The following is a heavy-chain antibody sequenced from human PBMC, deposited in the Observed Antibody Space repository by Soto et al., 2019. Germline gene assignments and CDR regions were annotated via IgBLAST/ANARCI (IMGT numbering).Heavy chain of an antibody. CDR1: GGSFTSNNW. CDR3: ASRDPGTSVDY. CDR2: IYRTGSA. Sequence: SETLSLTCAVSGGSFTSNNWWTWVRQPPGQGLEWIGEIYRTGSANYNPSLKSRVTISLDKSENQFSLKVTSLTAADTAVYYCASRDPGTSVDYWGQGTLVTVSS. J-gene: IGHJ4*02. V-gene: IGHV4-4*02. D-gene: IGHD1-7*01.